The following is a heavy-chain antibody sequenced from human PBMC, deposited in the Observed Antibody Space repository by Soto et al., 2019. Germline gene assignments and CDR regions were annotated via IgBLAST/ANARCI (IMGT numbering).Heavy chain of an antibody. CDR1: GFTFSSYA. CDR2: ISGGAGST. D-gene: IGHD2-15*01. V-gene: IGHV3-23*01. CDR3: VKKGYCSGDSCYAFDH. J-gene: IGHJ4*02. Sequence: PGGSLRLSGAASGFTFSSYAMYWVRQAPGNGLEWVSAISGGAGSTYYAASVKGRFIISRDNSKNTLYLQMNGLRASETALYYCVKKGYCSGDSCYAFDHWGQGTQVTVSS.